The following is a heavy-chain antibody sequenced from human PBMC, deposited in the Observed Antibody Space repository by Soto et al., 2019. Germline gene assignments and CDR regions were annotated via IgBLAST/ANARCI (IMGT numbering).Heavy chain of an antibody. CDR2: IKQDGSEK. Sequence: GGSLRLSCAASGFTFSSYWMSWVRQAPGKGLEWVANIKQDGSEKYYVDSVKGRFTISRDNAKNSLYLQMNSLRAEDTAVYYCARARGIKDYYGSGSYYNGGYMDVWGKGTTVTVSS. D-gene: IGHD3-10*01. CDR3: ARARGIKDYYGSGSYYNGGYMDV. J-gene: IGHJ6*03. V-gene: IGHV3-7*01. CDR1: GFTFSSYW.